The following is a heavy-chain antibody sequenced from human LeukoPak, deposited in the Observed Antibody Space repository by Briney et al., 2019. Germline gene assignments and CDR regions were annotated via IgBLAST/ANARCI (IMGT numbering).Heavy chain of an antibody. CDR1: GFTFSSYW. CDR3: ARDSLRFLEWRRPNAFDI. CDR2: IKQDGSEK. D-gene: IGHD3-3*01. J-gene: IGHJ3*02. V-gene: IGHV3-7*01. Sequence: GGSLRLSCAASGFTFSSYWMSWVRQAPGKGLEWVANIKQDGSEKYYVDSVKGRFTISRDNAKNSLYLQMNSLRAEDTAVYYCARDSLRFLEWRRPNAFDIWGQGTMVTVSS.